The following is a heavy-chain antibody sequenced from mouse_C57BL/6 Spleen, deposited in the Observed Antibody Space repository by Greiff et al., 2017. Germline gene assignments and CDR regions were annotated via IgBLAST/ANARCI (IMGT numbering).Heavy chain of an antibody. J-gene: IGHJ4*01. Sequence: QVQLKQPGAELVRPGTSVKLSCKASGYTFTSYWMNWVKQRPGQGLEWIGVIDPSDSYTNYNQKFKGKATLTVDTSSSTAYMQLSSLTSEDSAVYYCARNQGYYAMDYWGQGTSVTVSS. CDR2: IDPSDSYT. V-gene: IGHV1-59*01. CDR3: ARNQGYYAMDY. CDR1: GYTFTSYW.